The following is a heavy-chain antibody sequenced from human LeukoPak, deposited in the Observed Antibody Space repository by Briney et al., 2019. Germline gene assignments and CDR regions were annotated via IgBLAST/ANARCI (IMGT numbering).Heavy chain of an antibody. V-gene: IGHV4-59*11. CDR2: IYYSGST. J-gene: IGHJ5*02. Sequence: SEILSLTCTVSGGSISSHYWSWIRQPPGKGLEWIGYIYYSGSTNYNPSLKSRVTISVDTSKNQFSLKLSSVTAADTAVYYCARDGAGSSWYATNWFDPWGQGTLVTVSS. CDR1: GGSISSHY. CDR3: ARDGAGSSWYATNWFDP. D-gene: IGHD6-13*01.